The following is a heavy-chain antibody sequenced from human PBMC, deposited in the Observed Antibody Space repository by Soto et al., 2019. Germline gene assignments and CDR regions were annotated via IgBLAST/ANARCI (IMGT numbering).Heavy chain of an antibody. Sequence: GGSLRLSCAASGFTFSSNSMNWVRQAPGKGLEWISYITSSSSTIYYADSVKGRFTISRDNAKNSVYLQMNSLRDEDTAVYYCARGRVGTAYFDYWGQGALVTVSS. J-gene: IGHJ4*02. V-gene: IGHV3-48*02. CDR3: ARGRVGTAYFDY. D-gene: IGHD2-21*02. CDR1: GFTFSSNS. CDR2: ITSSSSTI.